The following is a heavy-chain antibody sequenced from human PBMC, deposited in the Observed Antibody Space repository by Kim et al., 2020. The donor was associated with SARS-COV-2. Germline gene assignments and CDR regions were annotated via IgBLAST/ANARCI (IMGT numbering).Heavy chain of an antibody. J-gene: IGHJ4*02. V-gene: IGHV3-48*02. CDR3: ASRMCKSGTCSFDQ. CDR2: IGPNSGNI. D-gene: IGHD1-1*01. Sequence: GGSLRLSCATSGFTFSSYGMSWVRQAPGKGLEWVSHIGPNSGNIHYADSVKGRFSISRDNAKNSLYLQVNSLRDEDTAVYYCASRMCKSGTCSFDQWGQGTRVTVST. CDR1: GFTFSSYG.